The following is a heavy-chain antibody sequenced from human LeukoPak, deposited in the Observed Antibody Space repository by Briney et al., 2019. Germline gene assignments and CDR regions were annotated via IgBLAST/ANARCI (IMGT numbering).Heavy chain of an antibody. Sequence: SETLSLTCTVSGGSISSSNYYWGWIRQPPGKGLEWIGEINHSGSTNYNPSLKSRVTISVDTSKNQFSLKLSSVTAADTAMYYCARGGYSSSWYYFDYWGQGTLVTVSS. CDR2: INHSGST. J-gene: IGHJ4*02. CDR1: GGSISSSNYY. V-gene: IGHV4-39*07. D-gene: IGHD6-13*01. CDR3: ARGGYSSSWYYFDY.